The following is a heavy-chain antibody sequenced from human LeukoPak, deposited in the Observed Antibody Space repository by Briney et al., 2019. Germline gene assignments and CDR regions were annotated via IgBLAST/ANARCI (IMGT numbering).Heavy chain of an antibody. CDR3: TRRVICGGGNCYGPALDY. J-gene: IGHJ4*02. CDR2: IHASGTT. D-gene: IGHD2-15*01. V-gene: IGHV4-4*09. Sequence: SETLSLTCTVSGGSISSFYWSWLRQPPGKGLVWLRYIHASGTTNYRHPLKSRVTISVNSSKNHSSLKLSHVTAATPAVYYWTRRVICGGGNCYGPALDYWGQGTLVTVSS. CDR1: GGSISSFY.